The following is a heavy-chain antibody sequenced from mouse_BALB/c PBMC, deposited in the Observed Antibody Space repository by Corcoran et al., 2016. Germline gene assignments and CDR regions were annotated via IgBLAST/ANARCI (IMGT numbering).Heavy chain of an antibody. V-gene: IGHV1-18*01. Sequence: EVLLQQSGPELVKPGASVKLPCKASGYTFTDYNMDWVKQSHGKSLEWIGDINPNNGGTIYKQKCKGKATLTVDKSSSTAYMELRSLTSEDTAVYYCARGDGNQNYDAMVYWCQGTSFTVSS. CDR3: ARGDGNQNYDAMVY. CDR2: INPNNGGT. CDR1: GYTFTDYN. D-gene: IGHD2-1*01. J-gene: IGHJ4*01.